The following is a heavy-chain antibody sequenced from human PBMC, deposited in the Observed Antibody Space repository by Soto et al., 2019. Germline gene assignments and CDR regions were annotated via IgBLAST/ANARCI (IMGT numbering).Heavy chain of an antibody. J-gene: IGHJ5*02. CDR2: INTNTGNP. CDR1: GYTFTSYA. Sequence: ASVKVSCKASGYTFTSYAMNWVRQAPGQGLEWMGWINTNTGNPTYAQGFTGRFVFSLDTSVSTAYLQICSLKAEDTAVYYCARGPRSGWYVWFDPWGQGTLVTVSS. V-gene: IGHV7-4-1*01. D-gene: IGHD6-19*01. CDR3: ARGPRSGWYVWFDP.